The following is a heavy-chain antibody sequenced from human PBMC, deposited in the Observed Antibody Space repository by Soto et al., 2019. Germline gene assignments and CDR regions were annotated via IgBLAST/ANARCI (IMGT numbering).Heavy chain of an antibody. Sequence: LRLSCAASGFTFSSYCMHWVRQAPGKGLEWVAVIWYDGSNKYYADSVKGRFTISRDNSKNTLYLQMNSLRAEDTAVYYCARDPVDSSSWYLGYYYYGMDVWGQGTTVTVSS. J-gene: IGHJ6*02. V-gene: IGHV3-33*01. CDR1: GFTFSSYC. CDR2: IWYDGSNK. CDR3: ARDPVDSSSWYLGYYYYGMDV. D-gene: IGHD6-13*01.